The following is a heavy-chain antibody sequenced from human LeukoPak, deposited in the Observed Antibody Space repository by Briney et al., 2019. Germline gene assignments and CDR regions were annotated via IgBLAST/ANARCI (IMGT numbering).Heavy chain of an antibody. J-gene: IGHJ4*02. D-gene: IGHD3-22*01. V-gene: IGHV3-48*03. CDR2: ISSSGSNR. CDR1: GFTFSSYE. Sequence: GGSLRLSCAASGFTFSSYEMNWLRHAPGKGREWVSYISSSGSNRDYADSVKGRFTISRDNAKNSVYLQMNSLRAEDTAVYYCARDLMIVMVEEEGSADYWGQGTLVTVSS. CDR3: ARDLMIVMVEEEGSADY.